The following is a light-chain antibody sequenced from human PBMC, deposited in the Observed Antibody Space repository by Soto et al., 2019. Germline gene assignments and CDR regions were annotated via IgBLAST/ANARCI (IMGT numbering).Light chain of an antibody. CDR2: EVS. Sequence: QSALTQPPSASESPGQSVTISCTGTSSDVGGYNYVSWYQQHPGKAPKLMIYEVSKRPSGVPDRLSGSKSGNTASLTVSGLQVEDEADYYCASYTGSDTLVFGGGTQLTVL. J-gene: IGLJ2*01. V-gene: IGLV2-8*01. CDR3: ASYTGSDTLV. CDR1: SSDVGGYNY.